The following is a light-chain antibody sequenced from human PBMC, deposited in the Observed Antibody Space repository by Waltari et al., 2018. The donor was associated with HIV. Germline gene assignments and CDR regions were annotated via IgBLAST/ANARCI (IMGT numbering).Light chain of an antibody. CDR2: QDW. J-gene: IGLJ2*01. CDR3: QAWDSNTVI. V-gene: IGLV3-1*01. Sequence: SYELTQPPSVSVSPGQTASITCSGHHLGDKYAGWFQQKPGQSPVLVIYQDWKRPSGIPERFFGSNSGNTATLTISGTQAMDEADYYCQAWDSNTVIFGGGTKLTVL. CDR1: HLGDKY.